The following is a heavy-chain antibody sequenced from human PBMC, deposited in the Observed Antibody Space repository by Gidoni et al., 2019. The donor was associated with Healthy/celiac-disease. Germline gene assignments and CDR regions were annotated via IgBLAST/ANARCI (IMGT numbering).Heavy chain of an antibody. J-gene: IGHJ4*02. CDR2: ISYDGSNK. CDR3: ARGHARYGGYVRFPVDY. V-gene: IGHV3-30-3*01. D-gene: IGHD5-12*01. CDR1: GFTFSSYA. Sequence: QVQLVESGGGVVQPVRSLRLSCAASGFTFSSYAMHWVRQAPGKGLEWVAVISYDGSNKYYADSVKGRFTISRDNSKNTLYLQMNSLRAEDTAVYYCARGHARYGGYVRFPVDYWGQGTLVTVSS.